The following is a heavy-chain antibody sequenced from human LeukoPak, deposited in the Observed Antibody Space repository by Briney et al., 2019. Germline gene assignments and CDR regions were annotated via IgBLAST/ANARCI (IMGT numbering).Heavy chain of an antibody. CDR3: ARDLDYYESSGYYYAEGAFDI. V-gene: IGHV1-18*01. CDR2: ISVYNGNT. J-gene: IGHJ3*02. Sequence: ASVKVSCKASGYTFTSYGINWVRQAPRQGLEWMGWISVYNGNTNYAQKLQGRVTMTTDTSTSTAYMELRSLRSDDTAVYYCARDLDYYESSGYYYAEGAFDIWGQGTMVTVSS. D-gene: IGHD3-22*01. CDR1: GYTFTSYG.